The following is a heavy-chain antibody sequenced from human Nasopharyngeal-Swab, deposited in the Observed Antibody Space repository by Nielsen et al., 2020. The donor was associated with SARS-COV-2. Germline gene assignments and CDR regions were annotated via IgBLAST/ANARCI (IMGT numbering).Heavy chain of an antibody. Sequence: GESLKISCAASGFTFSSYSMNWVRQAPGKGLEWVSSISSSSSYIYYADSVKGRFTISRDNAKNSPYLQMNSLRGEDTAVYYCARGGYCSSTSCDTYYYYGMDVWGQGTTVTVSS. V-gene: IGHV3-21*01. CDR3: ARGGYCSSTSCDTYYYYGMDV. J-gene: IGHJ6*02. CDR1: GFTFSSYS. D-gene: IGHD2-2*02. CDR2: ISSSSSYI.